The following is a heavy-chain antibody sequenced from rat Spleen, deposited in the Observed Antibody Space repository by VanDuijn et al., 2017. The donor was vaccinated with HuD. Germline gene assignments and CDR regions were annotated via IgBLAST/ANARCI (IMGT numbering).Heavy chain of an antibody. CDR2: ISPSGGST. CDR3: ATTHSGDYYYVMDA. CDR1: GFTFSNYG. D-gene: IGHD1-1*01. Sequence: EVQLVESGGGLVQPGRSLKLSCAASGFTFSNYGMHWIRQAPTKGLEWVASISPSGGSTYYRDSVKGRFTISRDNAKSTLYLQMDSLRSEDTATYYCATTHSGDYYYVMDAWGQGASVTVSS. V-gene: IGHV5-19*01. J-gene: IGHJ4*01.